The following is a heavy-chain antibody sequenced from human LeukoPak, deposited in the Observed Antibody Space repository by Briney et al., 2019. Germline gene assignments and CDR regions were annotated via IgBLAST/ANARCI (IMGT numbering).Heavy chain of an antibody. CDR1: GGSFSGYY. CDR2: INHSGST. Sequence: SETLSLTCAVYGGSFSGYYWSWIRQPPGKGLEWIGEINHSGSTNYNPSLKSRVTISVDTSKNQFSLKLSSVTAADTAVYYCASDYYDYVWGSYRHYFDYWGQGTLVSVSS. V-gene: IGHV4-34*01. D-gene: IGHD3-16*02. J-gene: IGHJ4*02. CDR3: ASDYYDYVWGSYRHYFDY.